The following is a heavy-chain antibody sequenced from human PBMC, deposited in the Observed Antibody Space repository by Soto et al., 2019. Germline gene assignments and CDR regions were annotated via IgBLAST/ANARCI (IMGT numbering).Heavy chain of an antibody. CDR2: INPGNGNT. CDR1: GYTFTSYG. Sequence: ASVKVSCKASGYTFTSYGINWVRQAPGRGLEWMGWINPGNGNTKYSQQFQGRVTMTADKSSNTAYMELSSLKYEDTALYYCATILGGFLEYWGQGTQVTGSS. CDR3: ATILGGFLEY. V-gene: IGHV1-3*01. D-gene: IGHD3-3*01. J-gene: IGHJ4*02.